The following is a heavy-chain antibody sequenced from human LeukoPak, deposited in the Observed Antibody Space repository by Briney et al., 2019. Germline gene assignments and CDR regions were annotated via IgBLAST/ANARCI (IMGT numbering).Heavy chain of an antibody. J-gene: IGHJ5*02. V-gene: IGHV1-2*02. CDR3: ARDRSPSLVYQLLLGALNIDP. CDR2: INPNSGGT. Sequence: ASVKVSCKASGYTFTGYYMHWVRQAPGQGLEWMGWINPNSGGTNYAQKFQGRVTMTRDTSISTAYMELSRLRSDDTAVYYCARDRSPSLVYQLLLGALNIDPWGQGTLVTVSS. D-gene: IGHD2-2*01. CDR1: GYTFTGYY.